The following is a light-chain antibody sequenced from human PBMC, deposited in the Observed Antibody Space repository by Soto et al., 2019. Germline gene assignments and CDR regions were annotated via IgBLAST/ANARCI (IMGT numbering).Light chain of an antibody. CDR2: END. V-gene: IGLV1-51*02. Sequence: QSVLTQPHSVSAAPGQKVTISCSGSSSNIGITSVSWYQQLPEAAPKLLIYENDKRPSGIPDRFSGSKSGTSATLGITGLQTGDEADYYCGTWDSSLSADVFGTGTKLTVL. CDR3: GTWDSSLSADV. CDR1: SSNIGITS. J-gene: IGLJ1*01.